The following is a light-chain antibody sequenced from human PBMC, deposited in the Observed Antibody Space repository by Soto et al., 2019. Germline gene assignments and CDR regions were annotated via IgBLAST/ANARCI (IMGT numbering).Light chain of an antibody. CDR1: QSITNNY. Sequence: EIVLTQSPGTLSLSPGERATLSCRASQSITNNYLAWYQQKPGRAHRLLIYGASSRATGIPARFSGSGSGTDFTLTISSLEPDDFAVYYCQQRADWPITFGQGTRLEIK. CDR2: GAS. V-gene: IGKV3D-20*02. J-gene: IGKJ5*01. CDR3: QQRADWPIT.